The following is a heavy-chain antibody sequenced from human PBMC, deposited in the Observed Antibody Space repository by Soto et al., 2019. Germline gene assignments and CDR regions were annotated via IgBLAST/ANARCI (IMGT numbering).Heavy chain of an antibody. D-gene: IGHD3-9*01. CDR1: GFTFSSYA. CDR3: ARGRYYDILTGYYPPGDWFDP. J-gene: IGHJ5*02. CDR2: ISYDGSNK. V-gene: IGHV3-30-3*01. Sequence: VGSLRLSCAASGFTFSSYAMHWVRQAPGKGLEWVAVISYDGSNKYYADSVKGRFTISRDNSKNTLYLQMNSLRAEDTAVYYCARGRYYDILTGYYPPGDWFDPWGQGTLVTVSS.